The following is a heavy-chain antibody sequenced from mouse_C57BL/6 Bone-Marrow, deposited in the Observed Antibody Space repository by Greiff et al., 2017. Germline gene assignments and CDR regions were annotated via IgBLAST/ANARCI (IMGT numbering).Heavy chain of an antibody. V-gene: IGHV14-4*01. CDR1: GFNIKDDY. CDR3: TTWAY. J-gene: IGHJ3*01. Sequence: EVKLQESGAELVRPGASVTLSCTASGFNIKDDYMHWVKQRPEQGLEWIGWIDPENGDTEYASKFQGKATITADTSSNTAYLQLSSLTSEDTAVYYCTTWAYWGQGTLVTVAA. CDR2: IDPENGDT.